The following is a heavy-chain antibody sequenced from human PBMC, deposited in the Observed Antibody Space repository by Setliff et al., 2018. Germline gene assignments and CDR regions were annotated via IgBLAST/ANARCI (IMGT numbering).Heavy chain of an antibody. D-gene: IGHD5-12*01. Sequence: LSLTCTVSGGSISSGGYYWSWIRQHPGKGLEWIGYIYYSGSTYYNPSLKSRVTISVDTSKNQFSLKLSSVTAADTAVYYCARDPLSTNRRRAFDIWGQGTMVTVS. J-gene: IGHJ3*02. V-gene: IGHV4-31*03. CDR1: GGSISSGGYY. CDR3: ARDPLSTNRRRAFDI. CDR2: IYYSGST.